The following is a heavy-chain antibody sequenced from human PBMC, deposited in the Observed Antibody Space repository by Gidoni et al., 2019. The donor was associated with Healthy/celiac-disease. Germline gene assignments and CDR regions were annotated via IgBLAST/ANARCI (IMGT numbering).Heavy chain of an antibody. CDR1: GYSFTSYW. CDR3: ARSIADSSGWPNNFDY. J-gene: IGHJ4*02. D-gene: IGHD6-19*01. CDR2: IYPGDSDT. V-gene: IGHV5-51*01. Sequence: EVQLVQSGAEVKKPGESLKISCKGSGYSFTSYWTGWVRQMPGKGLEWMGIIYPGDSDTRYSPSFQGQVTISADKSISTAYLQWSSLKASDTAMYYCARSIADSSGWPNNFDYWGQGTLVTVSS.